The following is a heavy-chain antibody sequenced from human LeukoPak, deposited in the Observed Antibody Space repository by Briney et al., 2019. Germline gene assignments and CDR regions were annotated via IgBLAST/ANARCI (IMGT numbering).Heavy chain of an antibody. CDR3: ARGTYSSSPRYYYYGMDV. CDR1: GYTFTSYA. D-gene: IGHD6-13*01. CDR2: INAGNGNI. Sequence: ASGKVSCKASGYTFTSYAMHWVRQAPGQRLEWMGWINAGNGNIKYSQKFQGRVTITRDTSASTAYMELSSLRSEDTAVYYCARGTYSSSPRYYYYGMDVWGQGTTVTVSS. J-gene: IGHJ6*02. V-gene: IGHV1-3*01.